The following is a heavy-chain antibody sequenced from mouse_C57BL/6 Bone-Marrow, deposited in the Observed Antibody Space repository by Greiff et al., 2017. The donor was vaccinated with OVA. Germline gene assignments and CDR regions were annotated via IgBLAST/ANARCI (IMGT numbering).Heavy chain of an antibody. D-gene: IGHD1-3*01. V-gene: IGHV5-4*03. CDR1: GFTFSSYA. CDR2: ISDGGSYT. J-gene: IGHJ4*01. Sequence: EVMLVESGGGLVKPGGSLKLSCAASGFTFSSYAMSWVRQTPEKRLEWVATISDGGSYTYYPDNVKGRFTISRDNAKNNLYLQMSHLKSEDTAMYYCARGALLRSGISYAMDYWGQGTSVTVSS. CDR3: ARGALLRSGISYAMDY.